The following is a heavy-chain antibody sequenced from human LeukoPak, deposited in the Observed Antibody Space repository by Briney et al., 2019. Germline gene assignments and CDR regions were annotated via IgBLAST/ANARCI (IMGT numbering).Heavy chain of an antibody. J-gene: IGHJ4*02. CDR1: GFTFSSYS. V-gene: IGHV3-21*01. CDR2: ISGSGEFI. Sequence: GGSLRLSCAASGFTFSSYSMNWIRQAPGKGLEWVSSISGSGEFIYYGDSVKGRVTISRDNGKNSLYLQMNSVRPEDMAVYYCARDDSHGYHFFDSWGRGNLVTVSS. CDR3: ARDDSHGYHFFDS. D-gene: IGHD3-22*01.